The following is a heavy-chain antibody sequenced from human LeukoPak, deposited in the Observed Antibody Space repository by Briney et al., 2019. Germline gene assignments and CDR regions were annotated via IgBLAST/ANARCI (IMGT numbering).Heavy chain of an antibody. Sequence: LETLSLTCTVSGGSISSDYWSWIPQSPGEGLEWIGYIYYSGTTSYNPSLKSRVTISLDTSKNQFSLKLSSVTAADTAVYYCARGANWGSPDYWGQGTLVTVSS. J-gene: IGHJ4*02. CDR1: GGSISSDY. V-gene: IGHV4-59*01. D-gene: IGHD7-27*01. CDR2: IYYSGTT. CDR3: ARGANWGSPDY.